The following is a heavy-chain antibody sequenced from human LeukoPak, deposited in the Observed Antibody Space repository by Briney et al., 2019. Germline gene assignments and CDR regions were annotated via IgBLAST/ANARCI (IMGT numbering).Heavy chain of an antibody. CDR3: TTEGGSYNDYFDY. Sequence: PGGSLRLSCAASGFTFSSYAMSWVRQAPGKGLEWVSAISGSGGSTYYADSVKGRFTISRDNSKNTLYLQMNSLRAEDTAVYYCTTEGGSYNDYFDYWGQGTLVTVSS. V-gene: IGHV3-23*01. J-gene: IGHJ4*02. D-gene: IGHD1-26*01. CDR2: ISGSGGST. CDR1: GFTFSSYA.